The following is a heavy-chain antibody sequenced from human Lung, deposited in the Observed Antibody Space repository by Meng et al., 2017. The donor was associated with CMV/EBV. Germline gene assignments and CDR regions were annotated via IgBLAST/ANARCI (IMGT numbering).Heavy chain of an antibody. Sequence: GGSXRLXCAASGFRFSDYYMTWIRQAPGKGLEWVSYISSSYAVDYADSLKGRFTISRDNAKNSLYLQMNSLRVEDTAVYYCARVLLEVRGWYYQGMDVWGQGXTVTVSS. V-gene: IGHV3-69-1*01. D-gene: IGHD6-19*01. J-gene: IGHJ6*02. CDR1: GFRFSDYY. CDR2: ISSSYAV. CDR3: ARVLLEVRGWYYQGMDV.